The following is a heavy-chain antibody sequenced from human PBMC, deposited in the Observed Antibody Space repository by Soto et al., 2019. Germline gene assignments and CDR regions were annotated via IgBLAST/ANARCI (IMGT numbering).Heavy chain of an antibody. CDR1: GGSISSYY. J-gene: IGHJ5*02. CDR2: IYYSGST. V-gene: IGHV4-59*01. Sequence: SETLSLTCTVSGGSISSYYWSWIRQPPGKGLEWIGYIYYSGSTNYNPSLKSRVTISVDTSKNQFSLKLSSVTAADTAVYYCASLSRYCSGGSCYRLDPWGQGTLVTVSS. CDR3: ASLSRYCSGGSCYRLDP. D-gene: IGHD2-15*01.